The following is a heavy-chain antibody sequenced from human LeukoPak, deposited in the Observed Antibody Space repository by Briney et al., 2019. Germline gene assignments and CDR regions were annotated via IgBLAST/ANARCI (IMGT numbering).Heavy chain of an antibody. CDR1: GFTFSSYG. CDR3: APEAVGIVGATIDQIDY. D-gene: IGHD1-26*01. Sequence: PGGSLRLSCAASGFTFSSYGMHWVRQAPGKGLEWVAVISYDGSNKYYADSVKGRFTISRDNSKNTLYLQMNSLRAEDTAVYYCAPEAVGIVGATIDQIDYWGQGTLVTVSS. J-gene: IGHJ4*02. V-gene: IGHV3-30*03. CDR2: ISYDGSNK.